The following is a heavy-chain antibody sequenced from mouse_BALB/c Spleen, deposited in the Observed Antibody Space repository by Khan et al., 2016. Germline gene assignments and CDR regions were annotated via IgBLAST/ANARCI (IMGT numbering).Heavy chain of an antibody. D-gene: IGHD2-4*01. J-gene: IGHJ2*01. V-gene: IGHV3-2*02. CDR2: ISYSGST. CDR1: GYSITSDYA. Sequence: EVQLQESGPGLVKPSQSLSLTCTVTGYSITSDYAWNWIRQFPGNKLEWMGYISYSGSTSYNPSLKSRISITRDTSKNQFFLQLNSVTTEDTATYYCARNDYDYYFDYWGQGTTLTVSS. CDR3: ARNDYDYYFDY.